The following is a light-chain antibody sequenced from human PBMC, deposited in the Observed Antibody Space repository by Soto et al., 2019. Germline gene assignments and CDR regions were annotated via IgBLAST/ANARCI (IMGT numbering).Light chain of an antibody. CDR3: QKYGSSPWK. CDR1: QSVSSSY. J-gene: IGKJ1*01. Sequence: EIVLTQSPGTLSFSPGERAALSCMSSQSVSSSYLAWYQQKPGQAPRLLIYGASSRATGIPDRFSGSGSGTDFTLTISRLEPEDFAVYYCQKYGSSPWKCGQGTKGDIK. V-gene: IGKV3-20*01. CDR2: GAS.